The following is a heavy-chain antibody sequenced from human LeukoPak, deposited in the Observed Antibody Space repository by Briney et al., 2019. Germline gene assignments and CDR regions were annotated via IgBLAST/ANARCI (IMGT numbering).Heavy chain of an antibody. J-gene: IGHJ4*02. D-gene: IGHD3-22*01. CDR2: IYYSGST. Sequence: PSETLSLTCTVSGGSISSGGYYWSWIRQHPGKGLEWIGYIYYSGSTYYNPSLKSRVTISVDTSKNQFSLKLSSVTAADTAVYYCARVAYSSGYQFDYWGQGTLVTVSS. V-gene: IGHV4-31*03. CDR1: GGSISSGGYY. CDR3: ARVAYSSGYQFDY.